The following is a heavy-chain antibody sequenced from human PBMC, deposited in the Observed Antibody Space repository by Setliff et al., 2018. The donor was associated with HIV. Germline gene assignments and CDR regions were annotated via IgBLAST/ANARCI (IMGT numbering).Heavy chain of an antibody. V-gene: IGHV4-34*01. D-gene: IGHD3-10*01. CDR3: ARGLGRGSGTYYNPPGY. CDR2: INHSGNT. J-gene: IGHJ4*02. CDR1: GGSSSGYY. Sequence: KTSETLSLTCAFNGGSSSGYYWMWIRQSPGEGLEWIGEINHSGNTNYNPSLKSRVTMSGDTSKNQFSLNLTSVTAADTAVYFCARGLGRGSGTYYNPPGYWGPGTLVTVSS.